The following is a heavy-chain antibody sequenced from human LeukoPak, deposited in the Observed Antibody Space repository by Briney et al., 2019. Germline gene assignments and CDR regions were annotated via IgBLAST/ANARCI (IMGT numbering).Heavy chain of an antibody. CDR1: GGTFNNFA. Sequence: GASVKVSCKASGGTFNNFAISWVGQAPGQGLEWVGGIIPMSGTANYAQKFQGRVTITADESTSTAYMELSSLRSEDTAIYYCASPVKYYDTWSGYPPFDYWGQGTLVTVSS. V-gene: IGHV1-69*13. CDR3: ASPVKYYDTWSGYPPFDY. J-gene: IGHJ4*02. CDR2: IIPMSGTA. D-gene: IGHD3-3*01.